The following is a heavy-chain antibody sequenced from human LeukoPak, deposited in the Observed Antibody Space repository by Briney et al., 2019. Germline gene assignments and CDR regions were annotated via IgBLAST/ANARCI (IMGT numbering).Heavy chain of an antibody. CDR1: GLSLRSRGKC. D-gene: IGHD3-22*01. CDR3: ARMGYYDEDY. V-gene: IGHV2-70*11. CDR2: IDWDDDK. Sequence: SGPTLVNPTQTLTLTCTFSGLSLRSRGKCVSWIRQPPGKALEWLARIDWDDDKYYSTSLKTRLTISKDTSKNQVVLTMTNMDPVDTATYFCARMGYYDEDYWGQGTLVTVSS. J-gene: IGHJ4*02.